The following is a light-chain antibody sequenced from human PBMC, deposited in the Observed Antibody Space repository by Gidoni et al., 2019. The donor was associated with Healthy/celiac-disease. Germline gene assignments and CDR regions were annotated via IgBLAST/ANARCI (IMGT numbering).Light chain of an antibody. CDR3: QQYGSSYT. V-gene: IGKV3-20*01. CDR1: QSVSSSY. J-gene: IGKJ2*01. CDR2: GAS. Sequence: EIVLTQSPGTLSLSPGERATLSCRASQSVSSSYLAWYQQKPGQAPRLLIYGASSRATGIPDRFSGSGAGTDFTLTISRLEPEDFAVYYCQQYGSSYTVGQXTKLEIK.